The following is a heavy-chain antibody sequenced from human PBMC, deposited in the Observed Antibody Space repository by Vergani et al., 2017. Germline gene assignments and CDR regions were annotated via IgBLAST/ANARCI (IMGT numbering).Heavy chain of an antibody. D-gene: IGHD3-22*01. CDR3: ARQNYYDSSGYLDPYYYYYYMDV. CDR1: GYSFTSYW. Sequence: EVQLVQSGAEVQKPGESLKISCKGSGYSFTSYWIGWVRQMPGKGLEWMGIIYPGNSDTRYSPSFQGQVTIPADKSIRTAYLQWSSLKASDTAMYYCARQNYYDSSGYLDPYYYYYYMDVWGKGTTVTVSS. CDR2: IYPGNSDT. J-gene: IGHJ6*03. V-gene: IGHV5-51*01.